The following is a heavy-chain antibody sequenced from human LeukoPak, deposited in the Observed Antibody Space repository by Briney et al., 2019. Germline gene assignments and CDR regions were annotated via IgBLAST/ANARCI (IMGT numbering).Heavy chain of an antibody. CDR1: GFTFSSYA. CDR2: ISYDGSNK. J-gene: IGHJ6*02. D-gene: IGHD2-2*01. CDR3: AKDGGYHLYRPGYGMDV. Sequence: GGSLRLSCAASGFTFSSYAMHWVRQAPGKGLEWVAVISYDGSNKYYADSVKGRFTISRDNSKNTLYLQMNSLRPEDTAVYYCAKDGGYHLYRPGYGMDVWGQGTTVTVSS. V-gene: IGHV3-30*04.